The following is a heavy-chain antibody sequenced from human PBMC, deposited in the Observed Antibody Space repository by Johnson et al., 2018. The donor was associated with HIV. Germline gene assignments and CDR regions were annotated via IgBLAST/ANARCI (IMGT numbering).Heavy chain of an antibody. V-gene: IGHV3-30*04. CDR1: GFTFSSYA. CDR2: ISYDASNK. CDR3: ARDPKRSGSYYKDAFDI. Sequence: QEKLVESGGGVVQPGRSLKLSCAASGFTFSSYAMHWVRQAPGKGLEWVAVISYDASNKYYADSVKGRFTISRDNSKNTLYLQMNSLRAEDTAVYYCARDPKRSGSYYKDAFDIWGQGTMVTVSS. D-gene: IGHD3-10*01. J-gene: IGHJ3*02.